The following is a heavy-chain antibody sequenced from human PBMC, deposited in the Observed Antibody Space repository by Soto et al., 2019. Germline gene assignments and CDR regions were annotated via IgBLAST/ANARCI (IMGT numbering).Heavy chain of an antibody. V-gene: IGHV5-51*01. CDR1: GYSFTSYW. D-gene: IGHD5-12*01. Sequence: GESLKISCKGSGYSFTSYWIGWVRQMPGKGLEWMGTIYPGDSDTRYSPSFQGQVTISADKSISTAYLQWSSLKASDTAMYYCARHAVDIVATDLFGLNWFDPWGQGTLVTVS. CDR3: ARHAVDIVATDLFGLNWFDP. J-gene: IGHJ5*02. CDR2: IYPGDSDT.